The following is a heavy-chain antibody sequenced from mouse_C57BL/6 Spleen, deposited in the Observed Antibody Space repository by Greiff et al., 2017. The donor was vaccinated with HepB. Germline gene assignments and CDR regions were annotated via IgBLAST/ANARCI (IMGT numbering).Heavy chain of an antibody. D-gene: IGHD1-1*01. V-gene: IGHV1-69*01. Sequence: QVQLQQPGAELVMPGASVKLSCKASGYTFPSYWMHWVKQRPGQGLEWIGEIDPSDSYTNYNQKFKGKSTLTVDKSSSTAYMQLSSLTSEDSAVYYCARGDYYGTFDVWGTGTTVTVSS. J-gene: IGHJ1*03. CDR1: GYTFPSYW. CDR2: IDPSDSYT. CDR3: ARGDYYGTFDV.